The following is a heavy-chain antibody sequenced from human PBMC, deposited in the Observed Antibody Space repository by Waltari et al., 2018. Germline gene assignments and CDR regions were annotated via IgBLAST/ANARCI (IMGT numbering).Heavy chain of an antibody. CDR3: ARGWXXPGCAFXX. D-gene: IGHD6-19*01. J-gene: IGHJ3*02. Sequence: LQESGPXXMKPLEXLSLSCTVSGGSIRSYFWSWIRQXAGKGLEWIGRFYTTGXAXXXPSLKSRVTMSGDXXKXQLSLKLTXVTAADTAVXYCARGWXXPGCAFXXXGXGTVVXVSS. V-gene: IGHV4-4*07. CDR2: FYTTGXA. CDR1: GGSIRSYF.